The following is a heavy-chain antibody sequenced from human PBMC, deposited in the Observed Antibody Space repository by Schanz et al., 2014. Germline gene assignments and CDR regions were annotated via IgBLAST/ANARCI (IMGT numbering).Heavy chain of an antibody. CDR2: IYYSGST. V-gene: IGHV4-59*08. J-gene: IGHJ5*02. CDR3: ARQYSGWSRFDP. CDR1: GGSIRTYF. D-gene: IGHD6-19*01. Sequence: QVQLQESGPGLVKPSETLSLTCSVSGGSIRTYFWAWIRQPPGKGLEWIGFIYYSGSTNYNPSLRSGAPIPVDMSKNQSPLNQTSVTAADTGVYYCARQYSGWSRFDPWGQGIRVTVSS.